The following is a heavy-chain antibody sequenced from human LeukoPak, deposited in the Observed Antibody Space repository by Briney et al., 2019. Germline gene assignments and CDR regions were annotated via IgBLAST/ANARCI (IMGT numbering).Heavy chain of an antibody. V-gene: IGHV1-2*02. Sequence: ASVKVSCKASGYTFTGYYMHWVRQAPGQGLEWMGWINPNSGGTNYAQKFQGRVTMTRDTSISTAYMELSRLRSDDTAVYYCARDPRTYSGYDWFDYWGQGTLVTVSS. J-gene: IGHJ4*02. D-gene: IGHD5-12*01. CDR1: GYTFTGYY. CDR3: ARDPRTYSGYDWFDY. CDR2: INPNSGGT.